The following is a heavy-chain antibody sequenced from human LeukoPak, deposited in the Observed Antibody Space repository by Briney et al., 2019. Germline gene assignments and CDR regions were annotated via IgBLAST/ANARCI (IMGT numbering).Heavy chain of an antibody. CDR1: GGSFSGYY. Sequence: SETLSLTCAVYGGSFSGYYWSWIRQPPGKGLEWIGEINHSGSTNYNPSLKSRVTISVDTSKNQFSLKLSSVTVADTAVYYCARGPANDYWGQGTLVTVSS. V-gene: IGHV4-34*01. D-gene: IGHD4/OR15-4a*01. CDR2: INHSGST. J-gene: IGHJ4*02. CDR3: ARGPANDY.